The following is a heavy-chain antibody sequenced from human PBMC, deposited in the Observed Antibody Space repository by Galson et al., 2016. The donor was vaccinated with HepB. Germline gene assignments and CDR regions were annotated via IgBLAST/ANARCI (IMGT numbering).Heavy chain of an antibody. CDR2: IWYDESRE. CDR1: GFTFSAYG. Sequence: SLRLSCAASGFTFSAYGMHWVRQAPGKGLEWVAVIWYDESREYYGDFVKGRFTISRDNSRNTVSLQMNSLRAEDTALYYCARDTAGRRIDSWGQGTLVTVSS. V-gene: IGHV3-33*01. J-gene: IGHJ4*02. D-gene: IGHD6-6*01. CDR3: ARDTAGRRIDS.